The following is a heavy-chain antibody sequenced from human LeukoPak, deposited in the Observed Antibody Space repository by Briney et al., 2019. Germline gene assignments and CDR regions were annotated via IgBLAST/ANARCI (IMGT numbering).Heavy chain of an antibody. Sequence: ASVKVSCRASGYTFTDYYIHWVRQAPGQGLEWMAWMNPNSGGTSYAQKFQGRVTMTRDTSISTAYMELSRLRFDDTAVYYCARNKEGKSLDYWGQGTLVTVSS. CDR1: GYTFTDYY. V-gene: IGHV1-2*02. CDR2: MNPNSGGT. J-gene: IGHJ4*02. CDR3: ARNKEGKSLDY.